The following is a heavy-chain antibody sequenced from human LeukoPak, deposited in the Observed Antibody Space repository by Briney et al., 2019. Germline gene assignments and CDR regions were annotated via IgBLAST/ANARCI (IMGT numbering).Heavy chain of an antibody. CDR2: INPNSGGT. J-gene: IGHJ4*02. CDR3: AWYSSGWYSDY. CDR1: GHTFTAYY. Sequence: GASVKVSCKASGHTFTAYYMHWVRQAPGQGLEWMGWINPNSGGTKYTQKFQGRVTMTRDTSISTGYMELSSLRSDDTAVYYCAWYSSGWYSDYWGQGTLVTVSS. V-gene: IGHV1-2*02. D-gene: IGHD6-19*01.